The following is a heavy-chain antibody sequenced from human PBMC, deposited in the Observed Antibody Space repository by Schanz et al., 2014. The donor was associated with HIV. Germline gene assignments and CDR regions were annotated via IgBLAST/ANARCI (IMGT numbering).Heavy chain of an antibody. CDR1: GDSINNTTHY. D-gene: IGHD3-10*01. V-gene: IGHV4-39*01. CDR3: ARHQRGSYLEALDY. Sequence: QLQESGPGLVKPSETLSLTCSVSGDSINNTTHYWGWIRQPPGKGLEWIGSAHHSGSTYYTPSLKGRATLSEDPSKNRVSLKLTPVTAADTAVFYCARHQRGSYLEALDYWGQGTLVTVSS. J-gene: IGHJ4*02. CDR2: AHHSGST.